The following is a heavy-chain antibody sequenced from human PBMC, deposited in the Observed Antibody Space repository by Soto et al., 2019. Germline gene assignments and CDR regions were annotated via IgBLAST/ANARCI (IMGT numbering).Heavy chain of an antibody. CDR1: GFSLTLGRMA. J-gene: IGHJ4*02. D-gene: IGHD1-26*01. Sequence: KSGPTLVNPTETLTLTCSVSGFSLTLGRMAVTWIRQPPGKALEWLAHILSTGETSYATSLKTRVTISKDISKSQVLLTMTNVDPVDTATYFCARIDYTGSPLIDYWGQGTLVTVSS. CDR2: ILSTGET. V-gene: IGHV2-26*01. CDR3: ARIDYTGSPLIDY.